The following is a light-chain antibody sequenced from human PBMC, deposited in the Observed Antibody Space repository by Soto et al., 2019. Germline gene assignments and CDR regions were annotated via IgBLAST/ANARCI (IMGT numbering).Light chain of an antibody. CDR1: QSVANSY. Sequence: EIVMTQSPVTLSVSPGEIATLSFSASQSVANSYLAWYQQKPGQAPRLLIFGASTRAAGIPARFSGSGSGTEFTLTISSLQSEDFAVYYCQQYSDWPLTFGGGTKVDIK. CDR2: GAS. J-gene: IGKJ4*01. V-gene: IGKV3-15*01. CDR3: QQYSDWPLT.